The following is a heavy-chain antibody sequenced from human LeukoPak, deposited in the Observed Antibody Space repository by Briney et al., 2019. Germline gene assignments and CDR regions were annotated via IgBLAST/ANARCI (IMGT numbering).Heavy chain of an antibody. D-gene: IGHD5-12*01. CDR1: GFTFSNYV. CDR3: AKDIPPYVDSPSGFDY. Sequence: GGSLRLSCAASGFTFSNYVMSWVRQAPGKGLEWVSAISGSGGSTYNADSVRGRFTISRDNSMDTLYLQMNSLRAEDTAVYYCAKDIPPYVDSPSGFDYWGQGTLVTVSS. J-gene: IGHJ4*02. CDR2: ISGSGGST. V-gene: IGHV3-23*01.